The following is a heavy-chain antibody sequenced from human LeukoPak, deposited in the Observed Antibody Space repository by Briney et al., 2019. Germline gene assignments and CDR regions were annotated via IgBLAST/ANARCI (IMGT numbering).Heavy chain of an antibody. CDR2: ISDDGSNK. J-gene: IGHJ4*02. V-gene: IGHV3-33*05. D-gene: IGHD1-26*01. CDR3: AKLPRSGSYSGFDY. Sequence: GGSLRLSCAASEFTFSNYGMHWVRQAPGKGLEWVAVISDDGSNKYYVDSVKGRFTISRDNSKNTLYLQMNSLRAEDTAVYYCAKLPRSGSYSGFDYWGQGTLVTVSS. CDR1: EFTFSNYG.